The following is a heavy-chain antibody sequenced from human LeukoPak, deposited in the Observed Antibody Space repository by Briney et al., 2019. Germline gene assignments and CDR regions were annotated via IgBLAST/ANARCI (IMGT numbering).Heavy chain of an antibody. CDR1: GYSISSGYY. D-gene: IGHD3-3*01. Sequence: SETLSLTCAVSGYSISSGYYWGWIRQPPGRGLEWIGSIYHSGSTYYNPSLKSRVTISVDTSKNQFSLKLSSVTAADTAVYYCARAYYDFWSGRGAFDIWGQGTMVTVSS. V-gene: IGHV4-38-2*01. J-gene: IGHJ3*02. CDR2: IYHSGST. CDR3: ARAYYDFWSGRGAFDI.